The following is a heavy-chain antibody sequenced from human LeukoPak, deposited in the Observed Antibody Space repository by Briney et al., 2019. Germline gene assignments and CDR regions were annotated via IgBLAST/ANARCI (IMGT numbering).Heavy chain of an antibody. CDR2: IDAGGGDT. CDR3: GRPTKYWLVRGDGVDV. J-gene: IGHJ6*02. Sequence: TGGSLRLSCAASGFTFSSYGMHWVRQAPGKGLEWVASIDAGGGDTYHSDSVKGRFTISRDNSMNTLYLQMNSLRADDTAVYYCGRPTKYWLVRGDGVDVWGQGTTVAVSS. CDR1: GFTFSSYG. V-gene: IGHV3-23*01. D-gene: IGHD6-19*01.